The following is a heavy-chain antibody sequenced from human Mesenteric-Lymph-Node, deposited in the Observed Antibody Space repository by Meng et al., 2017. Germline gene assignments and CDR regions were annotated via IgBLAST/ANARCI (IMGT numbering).Heavy chain of an antibody. CDR3: ARRRGGSGRDC. D-gene: IGHD3-10*01. J-gene: IGHJ4*02. V-gene: IGHV4-4*02. Sequence: RGWGPGLVKPSGPLSLTCAVSGGSISSSNWWSWVRQPPGKGLEWIGEIYHSGSTNYNPSLKSRVTISVDKSKNQFSLKLSSVTATDTAVYYCARRRGGSGRDCWGQGTLVTVSS. CDR1: GGSISSSNW. CDR2: IYHSGST.